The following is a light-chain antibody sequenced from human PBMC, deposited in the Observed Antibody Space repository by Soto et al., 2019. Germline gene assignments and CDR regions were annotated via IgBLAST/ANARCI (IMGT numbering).Light chain of an antibody. V-gene: IGKV3-11*01. CDR1: QNVGST. Sequence: EVILTQSPDTLSLSPGERATLSCRASQNVGSTLAWYQQKRGRAPRLLIYDAFTRATGIPARFSAGGSGTDFTLTISSLEAEDFAVYYCQQRTTWSYTFGQGT. CDR3: QQRTTWSYT. CDR2: DAF. J-gene: IGKJ2*01.